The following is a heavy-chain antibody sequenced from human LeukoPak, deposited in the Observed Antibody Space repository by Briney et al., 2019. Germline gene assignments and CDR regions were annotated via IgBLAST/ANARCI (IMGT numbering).Heavy chain of an antibody. CDR1: GYTFTGYY. CDR2: ISAYNGNT. CDR3: ARSYSSSWYSGYYYYGMDV. J-gene: IGHJ6*02. Sequence: PLASVKLSCKASGYTFTGYYMHWVRQAPGQGLEWMGWISAYNGNTNYAQKLQGRVTMTTDSSTSTAYMELRSLRSDDTAVYYCARSYSSSWYSGYYYYGMDVWGQGTTVTVSS. D-gene: IGHD6-13*01. V-gene: IGHV1-18*04.